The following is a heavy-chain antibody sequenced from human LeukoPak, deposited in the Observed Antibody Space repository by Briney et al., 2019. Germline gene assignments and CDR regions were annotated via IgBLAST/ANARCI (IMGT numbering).Heavy chain of an antibody. D-gene: IGHD3-10*01. Sequence: GASVKVSCKASGFTFTDYYLHWVRQAPGQGLEWVGWINPNSGGTNYAQRFQGRVTMTRDTSISAAYMEFSGVTSDDTAVYYCARGPPFGESDYWGQGTLVVFSS. CDR2: INPNSGGT. CDR1: GFTFTDYY. J-gene: IGHJ4*02. V-gene: IGHV1-2*02. CDR3: ARGPPFGESDY.